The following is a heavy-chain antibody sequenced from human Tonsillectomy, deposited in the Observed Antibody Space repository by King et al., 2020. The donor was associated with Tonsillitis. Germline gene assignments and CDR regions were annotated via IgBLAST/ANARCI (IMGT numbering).Heavy chain of an antibody. V-gene: IGHV3-33*01. CDR1: GFHFNNYG. CDR3: ARDGAN. CDR2: IWHDGSK. Sequence: VQLVESGGGVVQPGRSLRLSCATSGFHFNNYGMHWVRQAPGKGLEWVALIWHDGSKEYGDSVKGRLNISRDNSKNTLYLQMDSLRAEDTAMYYCARDGANWGQGTLVTVSS. J-gene: IGHJ4*02. D-gene: IGHD4/OR15-4a*01.